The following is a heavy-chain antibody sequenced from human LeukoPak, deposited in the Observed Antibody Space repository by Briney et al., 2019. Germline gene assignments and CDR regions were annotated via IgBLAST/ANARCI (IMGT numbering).Heavy chain of an antibody. CDR3: ARSTGYSDSGSYHLDAFDI. D-gene: IGHD3-10*01. Sequence: SETLSLTCRVSGDSVSRYYWIWIRQSPVKGLEWIGYIYNSRSTNYNPSLKSRAAISVDTSKNQFSLELNSVTAADTAVYYCARSTGYSDSGSYHLDAFDIWGPGTMVTVSS. CDR2: IYNSRST. J-gene: IGHJ3*02. V-gene: IGHV4-59*08. CDR1: GDSVSRYY.